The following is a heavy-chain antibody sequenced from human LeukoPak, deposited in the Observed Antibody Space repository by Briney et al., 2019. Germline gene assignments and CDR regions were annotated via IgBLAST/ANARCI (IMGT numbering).Heavy chain of an antibody. CDR1: DGSISSGSYH. CDR3: ARAEVVQGFFDY. CDR2: IYTSGTT. Sequence: SETLSLTCTVSDGSISSGSYHWSWIRQPAGKGLEWIGRIYTSGTTNYNPSLKSRVTISVDTSKNQFSLKLTSVTAADTAVYYCARAEVVQGFFDYWGQGTLVTVSS. D-gene: IGHD3-22*01. J-gene: IGHJ4*02. V-gene: IGHV4-61*02.